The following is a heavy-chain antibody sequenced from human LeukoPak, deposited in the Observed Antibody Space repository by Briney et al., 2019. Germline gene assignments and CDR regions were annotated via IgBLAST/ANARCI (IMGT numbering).Heavy chain of an antibody. CDR1: GFTFSSYE. V-gene: IGHV3-21*01. CDR3: ARGGGSYGGDFDY. Sequence: PGGSLRLSCAASGFTFSSYEMNWVRQAPGKGLEWVSSISSSSSYIYYADSVKGRFTISRDNAKNSLYLQMNSLRAEDTAVYYCARGGGSYGGDFDYWGQGTLVTVSS. CDR2: ISSSSSYI. D-gene: IGHD1-26*01. J-gene: IGHJ4*02.